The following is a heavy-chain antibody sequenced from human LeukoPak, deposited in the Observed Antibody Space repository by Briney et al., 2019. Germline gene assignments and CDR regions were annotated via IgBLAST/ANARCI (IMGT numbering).Heavy chain of an antibody. J-gene: IGHJ4*02. CDR3: AKGGMGYSGAYYVGY. CDR1: GFTFSSYA. D-gene: IGHD1-26*01. V-gene: IGHV3-23*01. CDR2: ISGSGGST. Sequence: GGSLRLSCAASGFTFSSYAMSWVRQAPGKGLEWVSSISGSGGSTYYADSVKGRFTISRDSSKNTLSLQMNSLRAEDTAVYYCAKGGMGYSGAYYVGYWGQGTLVTVSS.